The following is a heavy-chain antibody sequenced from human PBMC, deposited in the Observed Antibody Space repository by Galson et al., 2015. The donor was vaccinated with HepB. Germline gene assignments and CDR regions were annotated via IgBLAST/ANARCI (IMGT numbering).Heavy chain of an antibody. CDR1: GGSISSYY. V-gene: IGHV4-4*07. Sequence: LSLTCTVSGGSISSYYWSWIRQPAGKGLEWIGRIYTSGSTNYNPSLKSRVTMSVDTSKNQFSLKLSSVTAADTAVYYCARGLRITMVRGVIGNDAFDIWGQGTMVTVSS. CDR2: IYTSGST. CDR3: ARGLRITMVRGVIGNDAFDI. D-gene: IGHD3-10*01. J-gene: IGHJ3*02.